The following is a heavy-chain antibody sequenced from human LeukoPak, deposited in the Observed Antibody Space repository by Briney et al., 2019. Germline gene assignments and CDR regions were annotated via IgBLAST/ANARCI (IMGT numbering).Heavy chain of an antibody. D-gene: IGHD2-2*03. CDR1: GYNFTSYW. V-gene: IGHV5-51*01. CDR3: ARLDIVVVPAAMDPDY. CDR2: IYPGDSDT. J-gene: IGHJ4*02. Sequence: GESLQISCKGSGYNFTSYWIGWVRQLPGKGLEWMGIIYPGDSDTRYSPSFQGQVTISADKSISTAYLQWSSLKASDTAMYYCARLDIVVVPAAMDPDYWGQGTLVTVSS.